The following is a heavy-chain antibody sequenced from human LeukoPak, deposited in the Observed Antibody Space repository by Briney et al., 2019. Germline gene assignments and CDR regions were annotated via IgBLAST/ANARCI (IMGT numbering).Heavy chain of an antibody. Sequence: PGGSLRLSCAVSGITLSNDGMTWVRQAPGKGLEWVAGISDTGKKTNYADSVKGRFTISRDNPQNTLYLQMNSLRAEDTAVYFCAKRGVVIRVILVGFHKEAYYFDSWGQGALVTVSS. D-gene: IGHD3-22*01. CDR2: ISDTGKKT. CDR3: AKRGVVIRVILVGFHKEAYYFDS. J-gene: IGHJ4*02. V-gene: IGHV3-23*01. CDR1: GITLSNDG.